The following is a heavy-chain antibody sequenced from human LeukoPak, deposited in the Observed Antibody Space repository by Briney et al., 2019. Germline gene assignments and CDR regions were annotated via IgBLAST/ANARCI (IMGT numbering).Heavy chain of an antibody. J-gene: IGHJ4*02. CDR2: IWYDGSNK. D-gene: IGHD3-22*01. V-gene: IGHV3-33*01. CDR3: AREYYYDSSGYYGGYYFDY. CDR1: GFTFSSYG. Sequence: PGRSLRLSCAASGFTFSSYGMHWVRQAPGKGLEWVAVIWYDGSNKYYADSVKGRFTISRDNSKNTLYLQMNSLRAEDTAVYYCAREYYYDSSGYYGGYYFDYWGQGTLVTVSS.